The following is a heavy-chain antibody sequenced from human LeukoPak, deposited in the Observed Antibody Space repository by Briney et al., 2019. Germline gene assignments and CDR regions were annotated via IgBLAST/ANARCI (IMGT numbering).Heavy chain of an antibody. Sequence: YRGSTYYNPSLKSRVTISVDTSKNQFSLKLSSVTAADTAVYYCARDAGHQLSRRNYYAMDVWGQGTTVTVSS. D-gene: IGHD1-1*01. J-gene: IGHJ6*02. V-gene: IGHV4-39*07. CDR2: YRGST. CDR3: ARDAGHQLSRRNYYAMDV.